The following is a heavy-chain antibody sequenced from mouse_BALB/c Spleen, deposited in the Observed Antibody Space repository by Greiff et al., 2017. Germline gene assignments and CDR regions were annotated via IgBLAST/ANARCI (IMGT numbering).Heavy chain of an antibody. CDR1: GYTFTSYW. D-gene: IGHD2-14*01. CDR2: IYPSDSYT. V-gene: IGHV1S126*01. J-gene: IGHJ3*01. CDR3: TRNRYDGLWFAY. Sequence: QVQLQQFGAELVKPGASVKISCKASGYTFTSYWINWVKQRPGQGLEWIGNIYPSDSYTNYNQKFKDKATLTVDKSSSTAYMQLSSPTSEDSAVYYCTRNRYDGLWFAYWGQGTLVTVSA.